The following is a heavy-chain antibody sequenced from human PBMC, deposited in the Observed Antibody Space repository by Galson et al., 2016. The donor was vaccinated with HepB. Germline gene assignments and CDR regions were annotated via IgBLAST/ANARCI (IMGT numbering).Heavy chain of an antibody. D-gene: IGHD2-2*01. CDR2: ISWNSDSI. CDR1: FTFGHYA. CDR3: AKSDCSSTSCFPDY. V-gene: IGHV3-9*01. Sequence: FTFGHYAMHWVRQAPGKGLEWVSGISWNSDSIGYADSVKGRFTISRDNAKNSLYLQMNSLRAEDTALYYCAKSDCSSTSCFPDYWGQGTLVTVSS. J-gene: IGHJ4*02.